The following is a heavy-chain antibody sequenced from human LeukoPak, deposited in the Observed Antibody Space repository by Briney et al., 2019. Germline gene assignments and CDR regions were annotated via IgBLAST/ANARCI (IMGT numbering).Heavy chain of an antibody. V-gene: IGHV3-7*01. CDR2: IKEDGSEK. J-gene: IGHJ6*04. CDR3: ARDRFGGTDV. CDR1: GFTFTSFW. D-gene: IGHD1-26*01. Sequence: GGSLRLSCAASGFTFTSFWMSWVRQAPGKGLEWVANIKEDGSEKYYVDSVRGRFTIPRDDAKNSVYLQMNSLRAEDSAVYYCARDRFGGTDVWGKGTSVTVSS.